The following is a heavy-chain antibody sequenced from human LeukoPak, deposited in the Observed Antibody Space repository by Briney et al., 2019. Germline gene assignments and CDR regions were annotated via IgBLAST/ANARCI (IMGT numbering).Heavy chain of an antibody. CDR1: GFTFSSYA. V-gene: IGHV3-23*01. J-gene: IGHJ6*02. CDR3: AKVIRRPDYYYYGMDV. Sequence: GGSLRLSCAASGFTFSSYAMSWVRQAPGKGLEWVSAISGSGGSTYYADSVKGRFTISRDNSKNTLCLQMNSLRAEDTAVYYCAKVIRRPDYYYYGMDVWGQGTTVTVSS. CDR2: ISGSGGST.